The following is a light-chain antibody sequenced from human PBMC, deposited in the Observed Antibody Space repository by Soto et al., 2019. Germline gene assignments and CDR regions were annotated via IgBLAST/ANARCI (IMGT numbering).Light chain of an antibody. CDR3: QQYNSYSPT. Sequence: DIQMTQSPSTLSASVGDRVTITCRASQSISSWLAWYQQKPGKAPKLLIYDASSLESGVPSRFSGSGSGTDFTLTISSLQPDDFATYYCQQYNSYSPTVGQGTKVEIK. J-gene: IGKJ1*01. CDR2: DAS. V-gene: IGKV1-5*01. CDR1: QSISSW.